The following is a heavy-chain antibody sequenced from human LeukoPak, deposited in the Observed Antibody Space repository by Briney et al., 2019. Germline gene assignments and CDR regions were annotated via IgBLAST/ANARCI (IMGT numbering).Heavy chain of an antibody. D-gene: IGHD5-18*01. CDR3: ARDSVDTVMVTKFDS. V-gene: IGHV3-66*01. Sequence: GGSLRLSCAASGFIVSSNHMSWVRQAPGKGLEWVSIIYSDGSTYYADSVKGRFTVSRDNSKKTLYLQMNSLRAEDTAVYYCARDSVDTVMVTKFDSWGQGSLVTVSS. CDR2: IYSDGST. CDR1: GFIVSSNH. J-gene: IGHJ4*02.